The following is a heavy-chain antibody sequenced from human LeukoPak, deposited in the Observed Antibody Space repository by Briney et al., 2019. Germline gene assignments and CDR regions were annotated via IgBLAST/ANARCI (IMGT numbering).Heavy chain of an antibody. CDR3: ARGTRYSSGWTLDY. V-gene: IGHV6-1*01. CDR2: TYYRSKWYN. D-gene: IGHD6-19*01. CDR1: GDSVSSNSAA. Sequence: SQTLSLTCDISGDSVSSNSAAWNWIRQSPSRGLEWLGRTYYRSKWYNDYAVPVKSRITINPDTSKNQFSLQVNSVTPEDTAVYYCARGTRYSSGWTLDYWGQGTLVTVSS. J-gene: IGHJ4*02.